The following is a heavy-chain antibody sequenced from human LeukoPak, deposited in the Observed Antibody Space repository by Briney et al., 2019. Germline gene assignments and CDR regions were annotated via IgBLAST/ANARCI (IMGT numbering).Heavy chain of an antibody. Sequence: ASVKVSCKASGYTFTSYDINWVRQATGQGLEWMGWMNPNSGNTGYAQKFQGRVTMTRNASISTAYMELSSLRSEDTAVYYCARGAGSMVRGVITHAFDIWGQGTMVTVSS. CDR3: ARGAGSMVRGVITHAFDI. D-gene: IGHD3-10*01. CDR2: MNPNSGNT. V-gene: IGHV1-8*01. CDR1: GYTFTSYD. J-gene: IGHJ3*02.